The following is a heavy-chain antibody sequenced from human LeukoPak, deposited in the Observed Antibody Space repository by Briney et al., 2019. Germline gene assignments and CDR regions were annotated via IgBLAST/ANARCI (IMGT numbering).Heavy chain of an antibody. Sequence: SDTLSLTCTVSGGSISSGDYYWSWIRQPPGKGLEWIGYTYYSGSTYYNLSLKSRVTISVDTSKNQFSLRLISVTAADTAVYYCARPYYSDSRIDPWGQGTLVTVCS. V-gene: IGHV4-30-4*02. J-gene: IGHJ5*02. CDR3: ARPYYSDSRIDP. D-gene: IGHD3-22*01. CDR1: GGSISSGDYY. CDR2: TYYSGST.